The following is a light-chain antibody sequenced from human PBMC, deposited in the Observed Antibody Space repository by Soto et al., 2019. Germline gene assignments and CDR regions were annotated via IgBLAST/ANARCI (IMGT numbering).Light chain of an antibody. V-gene: IGKV3-15*01. J-gene: IGKJ1*01. CDR2: AAS. CDR1: QSVSSY. CDR3: QQYNEWPSWT. Sequence: MVLTQSPATLSLSPGERATLSCRASQSVSSYLAWYQQKPGQAPRLLIYAASTRATGIPARFSGSGSGTEFTLTISSLQSEDFAVYYCQQYNEWPSWTFGQGTKVDIK.